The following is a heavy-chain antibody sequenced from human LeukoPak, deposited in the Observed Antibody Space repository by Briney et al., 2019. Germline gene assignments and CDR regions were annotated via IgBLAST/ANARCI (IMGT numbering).Heavy chain of an antibody. V-gene: IGHV1-69*05. J-gene: IGHJ4*02. D-gene: IGHD1-1*01. CDR2: IIPIFGTA. CDR3: AREDPHTYNFDF. Sequence: SVKVSCKASGGTFSSYAISWVRQAPGQGLEWMGGIIPIFGTANYAQKVQCRVTITTDESTSTAYMELSSLRSEDTAVYYCAREDPHTYNFDFWGPGTLVTVSS. CDR1: GGTFSSYA.